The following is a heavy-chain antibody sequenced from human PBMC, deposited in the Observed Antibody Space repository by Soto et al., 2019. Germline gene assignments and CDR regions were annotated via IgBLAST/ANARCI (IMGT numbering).Heavy chain of an antibody. CDR1: GYTFTSYG. V-gene: IGHV1-18*01. CDR2: INGYNGNT. J-gene: IGHJ6*02. Sequence: QVQLVQSGAEVKKPGASVKVSCKASGYTFTSYGISWVRQAPGQGLEWMGWINGYNGNTNHAQKLQGRVTMSTDTSKSTGYMELRCLRSDDSAVYYCARMGDVPYYYYGMDVWGQGTTVTVSS. CDR3: ARMGDVPYYYYGMDV. D-gene: IGHD3-16*01.